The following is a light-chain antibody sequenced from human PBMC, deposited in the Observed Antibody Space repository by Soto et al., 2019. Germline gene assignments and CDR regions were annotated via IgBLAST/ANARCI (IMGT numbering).Light chain of an antibody. CDR2: DAS. Sequence: AIQLTQSPSSLSASVGDRVTITCRASQGIGSALVWYQQKPGKATKLLIYDASSLESGVPSMFSGSGSGTDFTLTISSLQPEDVATYYCQQFNSYPLTFGGGTKVEIK. CDR3: QQFNSYPLT. V-gene: IGKV1-13*02. CDR1: QGIGSA. J-gene: IGKJ4*01.